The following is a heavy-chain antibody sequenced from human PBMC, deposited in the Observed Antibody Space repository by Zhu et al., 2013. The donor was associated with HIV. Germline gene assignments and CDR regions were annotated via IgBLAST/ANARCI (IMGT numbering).Heavy chain of an antibody. CDR1: GGTFSSYA. Sequence: QVQLVQSGAEVKKPGSSVKVSCKASGGTFSSYAISWVRQAPGQGLEWMGGIIPIFGTANYAQKFQGRVTITADESTSTAYMELSSLRSEDTAVYYCARDLYDSSGYYNFASTGKANAFDIWGQGDNGHRLF. CDR2: IIPIFGTA. J-gene: IGHJ3*02. CDR3: ARDLYDSSGYYNFASTGKANAFDI. D-gene: IGHD3-22*01. V-gene: IGHV1-69*01.